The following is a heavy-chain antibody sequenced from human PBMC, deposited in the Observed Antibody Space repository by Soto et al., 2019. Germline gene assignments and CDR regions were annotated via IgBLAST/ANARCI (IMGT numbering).Heavy chain of an antibody. CDR2: INHSGST. D-gene: IGHD2-15*01. Sequence: TSETLSLTCAVYGGSFSGYYWSWIRQPPGKGLEWIGEINHSGSTNYNPSLKSRVTISVDTSKNQFSLKLSSVTAADTAVYYCARGGNGGSCYSVDFSCWFDPWGQGTLVTVSS. J-gene: IGHJ5*02. V-gene: IGHV4-34*01. CDR1: GGSFSGYY. CDR3: ARGGNGGSCYSVDFSCWFDP.